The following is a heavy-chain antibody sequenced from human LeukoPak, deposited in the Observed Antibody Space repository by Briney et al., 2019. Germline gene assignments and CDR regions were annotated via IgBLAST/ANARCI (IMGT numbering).Heavy chain of an antibody. Sequence: PSETLSLACTVSGGSISSYYWSWIRQPPGKALEWIGHIYYSGSTDYNPSLKGRVTISIDTSKNQFSLKLSSVAAADTAMYYCARHCCSGPAKRVFDIWGQGTMVTVSS. V-gene: IGHV4-59*01. J-gene: IGHJ3*02. D-gene: IGHD2-15*01. CDR3: ARHCCSGPAKRVFDI. CDR2: IYYSGST. CDR1: GGSISSYY.